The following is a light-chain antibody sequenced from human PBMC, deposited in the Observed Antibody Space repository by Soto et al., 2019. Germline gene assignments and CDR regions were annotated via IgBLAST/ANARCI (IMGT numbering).Light chain of an antibody. V-gene: IGKV3-20*01. CDR1: QTVSGSY. CDR2: GAS. J-gene: IGKJ1*01. Sequence: ENVLTQSPGTLSLSPGERATLSCRASQTVSGSYVAWYQQKPGQTPRLLIYGASSRATGIPDRFSGSGSGTDFTLTISRLEPEDFAVYYCQQYGSSPATFGQGTKVDIK. CDR3: QQYGSSPAT.